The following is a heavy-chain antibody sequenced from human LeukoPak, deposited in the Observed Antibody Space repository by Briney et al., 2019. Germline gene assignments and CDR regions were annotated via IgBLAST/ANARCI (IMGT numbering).Heavy chain of an antibody. CDR3: ARDRPPGASYYYYYGMDV. CDR2: INTANENT. CDR1: GYIFTRYA. Sequence: ASVKVSCKASGYIFTRYAIHWVRQAPGQGLEWMGWINTANENTQYSQKFQGRVTITRDASASTAYMELRSLRSDDTAVYYCARDRPPGASYYYYYGMDVWGQGTTVTVSS. V-gene: IGHV1-3*04. J-gene: IGHJ6*02.